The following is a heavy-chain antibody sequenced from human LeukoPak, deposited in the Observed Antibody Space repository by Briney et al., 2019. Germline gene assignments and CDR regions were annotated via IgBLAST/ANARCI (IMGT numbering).Heavy chain of an antibody. CDR3: ASRVYGLGSFNY. D-gene: IGHD3-10*01. Sequence: SETLSLTCTVSGDSLSSTSYYWDWIRQPPGKGLEWIGSIYNSGTTYYNPSLKSRVTISVDTSKNQFSLKVSSVTAADTAVYYCASRVYGLGSFNYWGQGTLVTVSS. CDR1: GDSLSSTSYY. V-gene: IGHV4-39*01. CDR2: IYNSGTT. J-gene: IGHJ4*01.